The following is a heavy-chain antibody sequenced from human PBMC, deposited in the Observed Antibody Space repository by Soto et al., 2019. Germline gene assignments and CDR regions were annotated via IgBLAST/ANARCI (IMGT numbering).Heavy chain of an antibody. CDR1: GGSVTSGSYF. V-gene: IGHV4-61*01. D-gene: IGHD6-6*01. CDR2: IYCTGST. CDR3: ARGNGAAHTTGNFDY. Sequence: SETLSLTCTVSGGSVTSGSYFWSWIRQPPGKGLEWIGYIYCTGSTNYNPSLKSRVTISIDTSKNKFSLKLSSVTAADTAVYYCARGNGAAHTTGNFDYWGQGTLVTVSS. J-gene: IGHJ4*02.